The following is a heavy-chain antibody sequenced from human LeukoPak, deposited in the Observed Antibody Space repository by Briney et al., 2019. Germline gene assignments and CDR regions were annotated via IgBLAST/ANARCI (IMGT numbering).Heavy chain of an antibody. CDR2: IYHTGTT. J-gene: IGHJ4*02. Sequence: SETLSLTCTVSGGLISRIEYYWGWVRQSPVKGLEWLGHIYHTGTTLYSPHLNNRLTISVDSSKNQFSLTLNSVTAADTAVYFCASVSVWELATHTGGSFDYWGRGILVTVSS. D-gene: IGHD1-26*01. CDR3: ASVSVWELATHTGGSFDY. V-gene: IGHV4-30-4*01. CDR1: GGLISRIEYY.